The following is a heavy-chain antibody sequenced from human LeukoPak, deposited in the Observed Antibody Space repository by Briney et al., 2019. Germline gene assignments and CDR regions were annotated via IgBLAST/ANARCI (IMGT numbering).Heavy chain of an antibody. CDR1: GYTFTSYG. D-gene: IGHD6-19*01. CDR3: ARDQALAVAGTYFDY. V-gene: IGHV1-18*01. Sequence: ASVTVSCKASGYTFTSYGISWVRQAPGQGLEWMGWISAYNGNTNYAHKLQGRVTMTTDTSTNTAYMELRSLRSDDTAVYYCARDQALAVAGTYFDYWGQGTLVTVSS. J-gene: IGHJ4*02. CDR2: ISAYNGNT.